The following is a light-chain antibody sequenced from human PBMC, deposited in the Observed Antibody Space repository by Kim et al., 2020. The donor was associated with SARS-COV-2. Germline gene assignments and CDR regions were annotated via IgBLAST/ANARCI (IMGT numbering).Light chain of an antibody. CDR2: DAS. CDR1: QSVGSS. Sequence: LSPGERATLSCRAGQSVGSSLAWYQQRPGQAPRLLIYDASNRAAGVPARFAGAGSGTDFTLTINRLEPDDFAIYYCQQRYSWPRTFGHGTKVDIK. CDR3: QQRYSWPRT. V-gene: IGKV3-11*01. J-gene: IGKJ1*01.